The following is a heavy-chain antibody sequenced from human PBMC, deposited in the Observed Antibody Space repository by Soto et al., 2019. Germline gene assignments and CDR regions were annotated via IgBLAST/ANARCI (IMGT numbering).Heavy chain of an antibody. CDR1: GYTFTSYG. J-gene: IGHJ6*02. D-gene: IGHD1-1*01. Sequence: ASVKVSCKASGYTFTSYGISWVRQAPGQGLEWMGWISAYNGNTNYARKLQGRVTMTTDTSTSTAYMELRSLRSDDTAVYYCAGGGTAETYYYYNGMDVWVQGTTVTVSS. CDR3: AGGGTAETYYYYNGMDV. V-gene: IGHV1-18*04. CDR2: ISAYNGNT.